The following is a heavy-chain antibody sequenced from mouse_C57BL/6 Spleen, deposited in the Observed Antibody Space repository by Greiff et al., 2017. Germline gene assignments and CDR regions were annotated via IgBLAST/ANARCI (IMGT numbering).Heavy chain of an antibody. CDR1: GFTFSSYG. Sequence: EVNLVESGGDLVKPGGSLKLSCAASGFTFSSYGMSWVRQTPDKRLEWVATISSGGSYTYYPDSVKGRFTSSRDNAKNTLYLQMRSLKSEDTAMYYCARHGNWDTKSSFDYWGQGTTLTVSS. D-gene: IGHD4-1*01. CDR2: ISSGGSYT. CDR3: ARHGNWDTKSSFDY. V-gene: IGHV5-6*01. J-gene: IGHJ2*01.